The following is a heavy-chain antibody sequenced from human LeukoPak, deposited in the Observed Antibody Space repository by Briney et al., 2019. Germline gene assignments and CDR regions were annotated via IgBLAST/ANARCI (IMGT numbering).Heavy chain of an antibody. V-gene: IGHV3-30*03. D-gene: IGHD6-13*01. CDR3: AREGSSWPFDY. J-gene: IGHJ4*02. CDR2: ISYDGRNK. Sequence: HPGKSLRLSCAASGFTFNNYGMHWVRQAPGKGLEWVAVISYDGRNKHYPDSVKGRFTISRDISTDTLWLQMDSLRTEDTAVYYCAREGSSWPFDYWGQGTLVTVSS. CDR1: GFTFNNYG.